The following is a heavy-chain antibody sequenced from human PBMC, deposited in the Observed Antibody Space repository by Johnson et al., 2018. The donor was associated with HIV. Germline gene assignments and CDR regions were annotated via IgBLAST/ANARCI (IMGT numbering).Heavy chain of an antibody. Sequence: VQLVESGGGLVQPGGSLRLSCAASGFTFSSYDMHWVRQPTGKRLEWVSGIGTAGDTYYPGSVKGRFTISRENAKNSLYLQMNSLRAGDTAVYYCARRGGTGGRGAFESWGQGTMVTVSS. CDR1: GFTFSSYD. CDR3: ARRGGTGGRGAFES. J-gene: IGHJ3*02. D-gene: IGHD3-16*01. CDR2: IGTAGDT. V-gene: IGHV3-13*01.